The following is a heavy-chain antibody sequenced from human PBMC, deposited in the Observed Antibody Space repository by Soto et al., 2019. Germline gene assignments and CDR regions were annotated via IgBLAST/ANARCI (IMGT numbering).Heavy chain of an antibody. D-gene: IGHD3-16*02. CDR3: ARLLSVAGPPVKYYYCGMEV. CDR1: GYSFTSYW. Sequence: PGESLKISCKGSGYSFTSYWIGWVRQMPGKGLEWMGIIYPGDSDTRYSPSFQGQVTISADKSISTAYLQWSSLKASDTAMYYCARLLSVAGPPVKYYYCGMEVWCQGTTVTVFS. V-gene: IGHV5-51*01. J-gene: IGHJ6*02. CDR2: IYPGDSDT.